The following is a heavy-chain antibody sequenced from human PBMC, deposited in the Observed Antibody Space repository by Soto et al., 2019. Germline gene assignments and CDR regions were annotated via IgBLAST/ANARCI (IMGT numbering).Heavy chain of an antibody. CDR2: INAGNGNT. CDR3: SRAAAVPADFDY. CDR1: GYTFTGYA. D-gene: IGHD2-2*01. V-gene: IGHV1-3*05. Sequence: QVQLVQSGAEEKKPGASVKVSCKASGYTFTGYAMHWVRQAPGQRLEWMGWINAGNGNTKYSPKFQGRATITREQPESTAYSEHSSLRPEATAVYYCSRAAAVPADFDYWRQGTRVTVSS. J-gene: IGHJ4*02.